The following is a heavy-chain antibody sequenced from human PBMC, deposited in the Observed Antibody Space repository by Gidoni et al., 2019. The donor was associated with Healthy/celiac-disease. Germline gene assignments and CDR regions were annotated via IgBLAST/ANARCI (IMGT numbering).Heavy chain of an antibody. D-gene: IGHD4-17*01. Sequence: QVQLQESGPGLVTPSETLSLTCTVSGGSISSYYWSWIRQPPGKGLEWIGYIYYSGSTNYNPSLKSRVTISVDTSKNQFSLKLSSVTAADTAVYYCAREGYGGPIDYWGQGTLVTVSS. CDR2: IYYSGST. V-gene: IGHV4-59*01. CDR3: AREGYGGPIDY. J-gene: IGHJ4*02. CDR1: GGSISSYY.